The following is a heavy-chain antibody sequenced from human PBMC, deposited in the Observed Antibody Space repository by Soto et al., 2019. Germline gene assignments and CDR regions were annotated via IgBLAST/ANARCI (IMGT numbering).Heavy chain of an antibody. CDR1: GGTFSSYA. J-gene: IGHJ3*02. D-gene: IGHD1-1*01. Sequence: ASVKVSCKASGGTFSSYAISWVRQAPAQRLEWMGGIIPIFGTANYAQKFQGRVTITADESTSTAYMELSSLRSEDTAVYYCARVPLEHYAFDIWGQGTMVTVSS. CDR3: ARVPLEHYAFDI. V-gene: IGHV1-69*13. CDR2: IIPIFGTA.